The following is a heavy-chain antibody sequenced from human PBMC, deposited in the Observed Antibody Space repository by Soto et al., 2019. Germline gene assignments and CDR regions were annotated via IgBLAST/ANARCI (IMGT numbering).Heavy chain of an antibody. Sequence: QVQLVESGGGVVQPGRSLRLSCAASGFTFSNYGMHWVRQAPGKGPEWVTFISYDGSDKYYADSVKGRFTISRDNSKNTLYLQMDSLRAEDTAMYYCAKYLEEYYGDYPHDYWGQGTLDTVSS. J-gene: IGHJ4*02. CDR3: AKYLEEYYGDYPHDY. CDR2: ISYDGSDK. V-gene: IGHV3-30*18. CDR1: GFTFSNYG. D-gene: IGHD3-16*01.